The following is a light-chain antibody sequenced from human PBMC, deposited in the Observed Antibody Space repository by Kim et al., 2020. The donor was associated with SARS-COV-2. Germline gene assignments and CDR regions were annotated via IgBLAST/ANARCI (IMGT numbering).Light chain of an antibody. CDR2: VVN. Sequence: SITSAGPGASSLVGTSNLVYGYQHHPDKAPKLLISVVNYRPTGVSTHFSGSKSGNTASLTISGLQAADEADYYCTSYTGAAPVVFGGGTQLTVL. J-gene: IGLJ2*01. CDR1: SSLVGTSNL. V-gene: IGLV2-14*01. CDR3: TSYTGAAPVV.